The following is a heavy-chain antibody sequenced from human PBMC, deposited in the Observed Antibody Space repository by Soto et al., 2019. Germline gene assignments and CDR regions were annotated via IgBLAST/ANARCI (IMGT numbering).Heavy chain of an antibody. D-gene: IGHD2-2*01. CDR2: INHSGST. CDR1: GGSFSGYY. V-gene: IGHV4-34*01. J-gene: IGHJ5*02. Sequence: SETLSLTCAVYGGSFSGYYWSWIRQPPGKGLEWIGEINHSGSTNYNPSLKSRVTISVDTSKNQFSLKLSSVTAADTAVYYCARGTDIVVVPAAIPDWFDPWGQGTLVTVS. CDR3: ARGTDIVVVPAAIPDWFDP.